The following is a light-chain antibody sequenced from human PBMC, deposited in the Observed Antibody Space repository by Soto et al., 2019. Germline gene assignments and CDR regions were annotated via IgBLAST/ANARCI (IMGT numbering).Light chain of an antibody. CDR1: SSDVGGYNY. Sequence: QSVLTQPASVSGSPGQSITISCTGTSSDVGGYNYVSWYQHLPGKAPKLMIHEVSNRPSGVSNRFSGSKSGNTASLTISGLQVEDEADYYCSSYTSSSTGVFGGGTQLTVL. CDR3: SSYTSSSTGV. CDR2: EVS. J-gene: IGLJ3*02. V-gene: IGLV2-14*01.